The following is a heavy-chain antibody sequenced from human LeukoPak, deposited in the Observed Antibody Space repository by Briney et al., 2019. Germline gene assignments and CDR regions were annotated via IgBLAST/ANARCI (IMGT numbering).Heavy chain of an antibody. CDR1: GGSFSGYY. V-gene: IGHV4-34*01. CDR2: INHSGST. Sequence: SETLSLTCAVYGGSFSGYYWSWIRQPPGKGLEWIGEINHSGSTNYNPSLKSRVTISVDTSKNQFSLKLSSVTAADTAVYCCARYPDRWGQGTLVTVSS. J-gene: IGHJ4*02. CDR3: ARYPDR.